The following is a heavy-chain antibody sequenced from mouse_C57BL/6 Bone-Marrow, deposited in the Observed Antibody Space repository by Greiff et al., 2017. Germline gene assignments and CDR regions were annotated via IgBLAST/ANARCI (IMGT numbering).Heavy chain of an antibody. D-gene: IGHD2-4*01. J-gene: IGHJ3*01. Sequence: EVQLQQSGPVLVKPGASVKMSCKASGYTFTDYYMNWVKQSHGKSLEWIGVINPYNGGTSYNQKFKGKATLTVDKSSSTAYMELNSLTSEDSAVXYCVYDYDVSWFAYWGQGTLVTVSA. CDR1: GYTFTDYY. CDR2: INPYNGGT. CDR3: VYDYDVSWFAY. V-gene: IGHV1-19*01.